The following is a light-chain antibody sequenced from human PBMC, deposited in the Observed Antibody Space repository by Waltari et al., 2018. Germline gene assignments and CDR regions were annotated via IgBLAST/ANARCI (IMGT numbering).Light chain of an antibody. CDR2: EAS. CDR1: QSVSSY. Sequence: EIVLTQSPVTLSLSPGERATLSCRASQSVSSYLTWYQQKPGQAPRLLIYEASNRATGIPARFRGSWSGTDFTLTISSLEPEDFAVYYCQQRSNWPPALTFGGGTKVEVK. V-gene: IGKV3-11*01. CDR3: QQRSNWPPALT. J-gene: IGKJ4*01.